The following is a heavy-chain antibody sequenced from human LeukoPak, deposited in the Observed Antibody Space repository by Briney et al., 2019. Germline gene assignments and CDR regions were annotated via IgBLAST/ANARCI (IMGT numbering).Heavy chain of an antibody. D-gene: IGHD3-9*01. J-gene: IGHJ5*02. V-gene: IGHV1-69*04. CDR2: IIPILGIA. Sequence: SMKVSCKASGGTFSSYGTSWVRQAPGQGREWRGRIIPILGIANYAHKFQGRVMITADKCTSTAYMELSSLRSEDTAVYYCAREPGGYYDILTGYYKPGRNNWFDPWGQGTLVTVSS. CDR3: AREPGGYYDILTGYYKPGRNNWFDP. CDR1: GGTFSSYG.